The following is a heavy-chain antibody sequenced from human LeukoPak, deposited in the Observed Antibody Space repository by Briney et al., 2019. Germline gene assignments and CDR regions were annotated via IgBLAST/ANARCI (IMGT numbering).Heavy chain of an antibody. Sequence: SQTLSLTCTVSGGSISSGSYYWSWIRQPAGKGLEWIGRIYTSGSTNYNPSLKSRVTISVDTSKNQFSLKLSSVTAADTAVYYCARTVVPAAILTEQHWFDPWGQGTLVTVSS. J-gene: IGHJ5*02. CDR1: GGSISSGSYY. V-gene: IGHV4-61*02. CDR3: ARTVVPAAILTEQHWFDP. D-gene: IGHD2-2*02. CDR2: IYTSGST.